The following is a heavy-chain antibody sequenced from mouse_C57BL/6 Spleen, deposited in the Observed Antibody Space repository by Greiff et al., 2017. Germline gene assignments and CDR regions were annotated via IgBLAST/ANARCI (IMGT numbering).Heavy chain of an antibody. D-gene: IGHD4-1*01. J-gene: IGHJ2*01. V-gene: IGHV5-17*01. CDR2: ISSGSSTI. Sequence: EVKLVESGGGLVKPGGSLKLSCAASGFTFSDYGMHWVRQAPEKGLEWVAYISSGSSTIYYADTVKGRFTISRDNAKNTLCLQMTSLRSEDTAMYYCARAGTWYFDYWGQGTTLTVSS. CDR1: GFTFSDYG. CDR3: ARAGTWYFDY.